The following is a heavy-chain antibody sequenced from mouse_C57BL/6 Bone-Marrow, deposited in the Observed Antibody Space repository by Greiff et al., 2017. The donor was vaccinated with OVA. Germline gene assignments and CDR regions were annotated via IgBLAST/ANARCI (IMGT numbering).Heavy chain of an antibody. CDR1: GFSLTSYG. D-gene: IGHD1-3*01. J-gene: IGHJ2*01. CDR2: IWSGGST. Sequence: VQLQQSGPGLVQPSQSLSITCTVSGFSLTSYGVHWVRQSPGKGLEWLGVIWSGGSTDYNAAFISRLSISTDNSKCQVFFKMLSLQAYDAAIDYCARKELALDYWGQGTTLTVSS. CDR3: ARKELALDY. V-gene: IGHV2-2*01.